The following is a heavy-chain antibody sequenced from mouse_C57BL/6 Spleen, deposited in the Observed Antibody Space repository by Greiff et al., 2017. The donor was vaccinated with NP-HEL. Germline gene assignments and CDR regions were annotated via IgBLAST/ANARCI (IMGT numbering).Heavy chain of an antibody. CDR2: IDPSDSYT. V-gene: IGHV1-50*01. D-gene: IGHD2-1*01. J-gene: IGHJ4*01. Sequence: QVQLKQPGAELVKPGASVKLSCKASGYTFTSYWMQWVKQRPGQGLEWIGEIDPSDSYTNYNQKFKGKATLTVDTSSSTAYMQLSSLTSEDSAVYYCARGGNYYMDYWGQGTSVTVSS. CDR3: ARGGNYYMDY. CDR1: GYTFTSYW.